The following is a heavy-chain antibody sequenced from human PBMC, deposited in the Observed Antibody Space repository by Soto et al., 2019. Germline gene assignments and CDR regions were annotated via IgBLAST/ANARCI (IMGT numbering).Heavy chain of an antibody. CDR3: TRPPLGYCTTSTCYDYFDY. CDR1: GFTFSNAW. J-gene: IGHJ4*02. CDR2: VISEIFGVTV. D-gene: IGHD2-8*01. V-gene: IGHV3-15*07. Sequence: GGSLRLSCAASGFTFSNAWINWVRQAPGKGLEWVGRVISEIFGVTVDYAAPVKGRFTISNDDSTNTLFLHMNSLKTEDTAIYYCTRPPLGYCTTSTCYDYFDYWGQGALVTVSS.